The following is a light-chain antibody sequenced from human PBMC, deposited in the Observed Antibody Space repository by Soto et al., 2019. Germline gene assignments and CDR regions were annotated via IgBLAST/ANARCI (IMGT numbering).Light chain of an antibody. V-gene: IGKV3-15*01. J-gene: IGKJ5*01. CDR3: QQYNNWPPIT. CDR1: QSVSIK. Sequence: EIVMTQSPATLSVSPGERATLSGRASQSVSIKLAWYQQKPGQAPRLLIYDTSTRATGIPARFSGSGSGTEFTLTISSLQSEDFAGYYCQQYNNWPPITFGQGTRLEIK. CDR2: DTS.